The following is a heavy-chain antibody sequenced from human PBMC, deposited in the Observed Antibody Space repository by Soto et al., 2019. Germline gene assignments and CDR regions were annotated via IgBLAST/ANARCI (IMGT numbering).Heavy chain of an antibody. D-gene: IGHD3-22*01. V-gene: IGHV3-48*01. J-gene: IGHJ4*02. CDR3: ARDDYPYYDDSSGYHFDY. Sequence: PGGSLRLSCAASGFTFSSYAMHWVRQAPGKGLEWVSYISDSSSTIHYADSVKGRFTISRDNAKNSLYLQMNSLRAEDTAVYYCARDDYPYYDDSSGYHFDYWGQGALVTVSS. CDR1: GFTFSSYA. CDR2: ISDSSSTI.